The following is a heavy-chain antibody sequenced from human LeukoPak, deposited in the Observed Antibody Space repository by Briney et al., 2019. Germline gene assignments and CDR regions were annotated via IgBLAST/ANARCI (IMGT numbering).Heavy chain of an antibody. V-gene: IGHV1-2*02. CDR1: GYTFTGYF. Sequence: PSVKVSCKPSGYTFTGYFMHWVRQAPAQGLEWMGWIHPNSGGTNYAQKFQGRVTMSRDTSISTAYIDLSRLRADDTAVYFFAGGCDGDYVGAATFRNCGQGDRVRVSS. D-gene: IGHD2-21*02. J-gene: IGHJ1*01. CDR2: IHPNSGGT. CDR3: AGGCDGDYVGAATFRN.